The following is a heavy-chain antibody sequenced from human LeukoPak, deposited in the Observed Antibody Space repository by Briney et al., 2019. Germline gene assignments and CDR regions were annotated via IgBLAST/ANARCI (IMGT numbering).Heavy chain of an antibody. J-gene: IGHJ4*02. V-gene: IGHV3-49*04. CDR3: TRVGDYVWGSYRPTRRIDY. D-gene: IGHD3-16*02. CDR2: IRSKAYGGTT. Sequence: GGSLRLSCTASGFTFGDYAMSWVRQAPGKGLEWVGFIRSKAYGGTTEYAASVKGRFIISRDDSKSIAYLQMNSLKTEDTAVYYCTRVGDYVWGSYRPTRRIDYWGQGTLVTVSS. CDR1: GFTFGDYA.